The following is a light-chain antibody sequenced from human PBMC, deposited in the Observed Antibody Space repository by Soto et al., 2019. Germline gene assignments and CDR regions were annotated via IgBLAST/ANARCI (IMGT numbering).Light chain of an antibody. CDR1: QSVRSSH. CDR3: EQYEDWPLI. V-gene: IGKV3D-15*03. J-gene: IGKJ4*01. Sequence: DMGLTRSPARVSLSTGERATRPCRSSQSVRSSHLAWYQHKPGQAPRLLIYGASSSATRMPDKFRGRGSGPDFYLALSILRSEAFAVYYCEQYEDWPLIFGGGTKVDIK. CDR2: GAS.